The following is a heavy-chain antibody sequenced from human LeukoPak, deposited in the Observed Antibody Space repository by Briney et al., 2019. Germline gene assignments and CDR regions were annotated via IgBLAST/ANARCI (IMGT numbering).Heavy chain of an antibody. J-gene: IGHJ4*02. CDR3: ARDKLGSGYSSDFDC. CDR1: GSSVSSNY. V-gene: IGHV3-66*02. D-gene: IGHD6-19*01. CDR2: IYTGGTT. Sequence: GGSLRLSCAASGSSVSSNYMNWVRQAPGKGLEWVSAIYTGGTTYYADSVKGRFTISRDNSKNTLYLQLNSLRAEDTAVYYCARDKLGSGYSSDFDCWGQGTLVTVSS.